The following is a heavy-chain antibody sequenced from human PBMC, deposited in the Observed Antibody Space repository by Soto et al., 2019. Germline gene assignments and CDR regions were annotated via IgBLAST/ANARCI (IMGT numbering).Heavy chain of an antibody. V-gene: IGHV5-10-1*01. CDR3: ERHHSTSGLDP. D-gene: IGHD6-6*01. CDR2: IDPTDSYT. CDR1: GYSFTSYW. J-gene: IGHJ5*02. Sequence: GESLKISCKGSGYSFTSYWITWVRQMPGKGLEWMGTIDPTDSYTNYSPTFQGHVTISAAKSISSAYLQGSSLKASDTAVNYCERHHSTSGLDPSSQGTSVTVSS.